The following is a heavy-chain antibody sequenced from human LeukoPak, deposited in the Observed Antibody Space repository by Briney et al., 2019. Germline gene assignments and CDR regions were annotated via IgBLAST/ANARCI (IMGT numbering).Heavy chain of an antibody. Sequence: ASVKVSCKASGYTFTGYYIHWVRQAPGQGLEWMGWINPNSGGTNYAQKFQGRGTMTRDTSSSTAYMELSRLRSDDTAVYYCARAGLAAAGKANWFDPWGQGTLVTVSS. CDR3: ARAGLAAAGKANWFDP. CDR1: GYTFTGYY. V-gene: IGHV1-2*02. CDR2: INPNSGGT. D-gene: IGHD6-13*01. J-gene: IGHJ5*02.